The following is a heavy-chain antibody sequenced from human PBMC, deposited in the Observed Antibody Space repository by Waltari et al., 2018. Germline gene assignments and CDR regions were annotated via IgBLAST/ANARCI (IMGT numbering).Heavy chain of an antibody. Sequence: EVQLVESGGGLVQPGGSLRLSGAASGFSLRAYWRTWVRQPPGKGLEGVANIKGDGSKENYVDSVKGRFSMSTDIAKNSLFLQMTSLRAEDTAVYYCARDYNYFSDSMWYDAFDIWGQGTMVTVSS. D-gene: IGHD2-15*01. J-gene: IGHJ3*02. V-gene: IGHV3-7*01. CDR1: GFSLRAYW. CDR3: ARDYNYFSDSMWYDAFDI. CDR2: IKGDGSKE.